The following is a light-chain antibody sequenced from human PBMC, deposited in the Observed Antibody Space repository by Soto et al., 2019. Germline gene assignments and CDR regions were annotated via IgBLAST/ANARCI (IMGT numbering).Light chain of an antibody. J-gene: IGLJ3*02. CDR1: SSDVGSCNY. Sequence: QSVLTQPASVSGSPGQSITISCTGTSSDVGSCNYVSWYQQHPGKAPKLMIYEVSNRPSRVSNRFSGSKSGNTASLTISGLQAEDEANYYCSSYTSISTRVFGGGTQLTVL. CDR3: SSYTSISTRV. CDR2: EVS. V-gene: IGLV2-14*01.